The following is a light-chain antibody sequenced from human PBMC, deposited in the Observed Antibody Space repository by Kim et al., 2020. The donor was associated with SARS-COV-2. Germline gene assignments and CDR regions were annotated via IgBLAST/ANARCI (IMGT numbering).Light chain of an antibody. CDR2: GAS. V-gene: IGKV3-20*01. CDR3: QQSVDTPLT. J-gene: IGKJ5*01. Sequence: SPGERATLSCRASQSVSSSSLAWYQQNRGQAPRLLIHGASIRAPGIPDRFSGSGSATDFTLTINRLEPQDSAVYYCQQSVDTPLTFGQGTRLEIK. CDR1: QSVSSSS.